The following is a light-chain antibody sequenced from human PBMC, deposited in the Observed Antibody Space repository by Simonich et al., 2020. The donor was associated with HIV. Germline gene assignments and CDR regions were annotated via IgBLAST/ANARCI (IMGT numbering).Light chain of an antibody. V-gene: IGKV4-1*01. CDR2: GAS. J-gene: IGKJ2*01. CDR3: QQCYSHPHT. Sequence: DIVMTQSPDSLTMSLGERATINCRSGQSVLYSSNNKNYLAWYQQKPGQPPKMLIYGASTRESGVPDRFSGSGSGTDFTLTISSLQAEDVAIYYCQQCYSHPHTFGQGTKLEIK. CDR1: QSVLYSSNNKNY.